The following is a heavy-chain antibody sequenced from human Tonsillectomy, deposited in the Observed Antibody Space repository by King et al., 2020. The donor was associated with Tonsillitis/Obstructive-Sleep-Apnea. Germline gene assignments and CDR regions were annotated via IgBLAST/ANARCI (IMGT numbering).Heavy chain of an antibody. CDR2: INPNSGGT. CDR1: GYTFTGYY. CDR3: ARDKCSSANCKYGDAFDI. J-gene: IGHJ3*02. D-gene: IGHD2-2*01. V-gene: IGHV1-2*04. Sequence: QLVQSGAEVKKPGASVKVSCKASGYTFTGYYMHWVRQAPGQGLEWMRWINPNSGGTNYAQKFQGWVTMTRDTSISTAYMELSRLRSDDTAVYYCARDKCSSANCKYGDAFDIWGQGTMVTVSS.